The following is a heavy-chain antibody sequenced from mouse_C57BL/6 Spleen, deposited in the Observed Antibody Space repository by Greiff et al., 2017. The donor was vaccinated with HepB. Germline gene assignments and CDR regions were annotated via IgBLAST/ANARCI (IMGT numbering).Heavy chain of an antibody. D-gene: IGHD1-1*01. CDR1: GYSFTDYN. J-gene: IGHJ3*01. CDR2: INPNYGTT. Sequence: VQLQQSGPELVKPGASVKISCKASGYSFTDYNMNWVKQSNGKSLEWIGVINPNYGTTSYNQKFKGKATMTADTSSNTAYLQLSSLTSEDTAVYYCTQGYYGSSYSWFAYWGQGTLVTVSA. V-gene: IGHV1-39*01. CDR3: TQGYYGSSYSWFAY.